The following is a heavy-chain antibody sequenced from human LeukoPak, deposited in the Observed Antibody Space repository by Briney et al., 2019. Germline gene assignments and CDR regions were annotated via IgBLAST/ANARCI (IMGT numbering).Heavy chain of an antibody. D-gene: IGHD1-26*01. CDR1: GYTFTSYG. CDR3: ARARAASGSYSHIWFDP. J-gene: IGHJ5*02. V-gene: IGHV1-18*01. Sequence: ASVKVSCKASGYTFTSYGISWVRQAPVQVLEWMGIINPTGGSASYAHNLEGRVTMTTDTSTGTAYMELRSLRSDDTAVYYCARARAASGSYSHIWFDPWGQGTLVTVSS. CDR2: INPTGGSA.